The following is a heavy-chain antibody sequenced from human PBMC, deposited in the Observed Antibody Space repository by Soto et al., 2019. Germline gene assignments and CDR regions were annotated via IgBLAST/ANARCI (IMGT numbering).Heavy chain of an antibody. CDR1: GFTFSNAW. D-gene: IGHD3-3*01. J-gene: IGHJ6*02. CDR3: TTDLSWGLRFLEWSSTPYYDYGMDV. Sequence: PGGSLRLSCAASGFTFSNAWMSWVSQAPGKGLEWVGRIKSKTDGVTTDYAAPVKGRFTISRDDSKNTLYLQMNSLKTEDTAVEYCTTDLSWGLRFLEWSSTPYYDYGMDVWVQGTTVTVSS. CDR2: IKSKTDGVTT. V-gene: IGHV3-15*01.